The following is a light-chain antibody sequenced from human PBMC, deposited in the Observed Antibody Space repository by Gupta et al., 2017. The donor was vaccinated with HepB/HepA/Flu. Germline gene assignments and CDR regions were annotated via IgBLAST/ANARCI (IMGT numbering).Light chain of an antibody. V-gene: IGKV3-20*01. CDR2: GAS. CDR1: QSVSSSY. J-gene: IGKJ2*01. CDR3: QQYGSATKEGYT. Sequence: EIVLTQSPGTLSLSPGERATLSCRASQSVSSSYLAWYQQKPGQAPRLLIDGASSRATGIPDRLSGSRSRTDFTLTISRLGPEDFAVYYGQQYGSATKEGYTFGQGTKLEIK.